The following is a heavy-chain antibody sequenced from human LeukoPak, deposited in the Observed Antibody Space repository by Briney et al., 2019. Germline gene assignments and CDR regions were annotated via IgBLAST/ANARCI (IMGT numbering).Heavy chain of an antibody. CDR3: ARGTSGSYPLNDAFDI. CDR1: GGAFSSYA. Sequence: SVKVSFKASGGAFSSYAISWVRQAPGQGIEWMGRIIPIFGTANYAQKFQGRVTITTDESTSTAYMELSSLRSEDTAVYYCARGTSGSYPLNDAFDIWGQGTMVTVSS. D-gene: IGHD1-26*01. CDR2: IIPIFGTA. J-gene: IGHJ3*02. V-gene: IGHV1-69*05.